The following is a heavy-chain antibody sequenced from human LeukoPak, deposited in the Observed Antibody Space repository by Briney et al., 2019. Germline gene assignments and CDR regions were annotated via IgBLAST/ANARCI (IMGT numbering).Heavy chain of an antibody. V-gene: IGHV1-18*01. CDR3: ARDYYDSSGYPNWFDP. CDR1: GYTFTSYG. Sequence: GASVKVSCKASGYTFTSYGISWVRQAPGQGLEWMGWISAYNGNTNYAQKFQGRVTMTRDTSISTAYMELSRLRSDDTAVYYCARDYYDSSGYPNWFDPWGQGTLVTVSS. D-gene: IGHD3-22*01. CDR2: ISAYNGNT. J-gene: IGHJ5*02.